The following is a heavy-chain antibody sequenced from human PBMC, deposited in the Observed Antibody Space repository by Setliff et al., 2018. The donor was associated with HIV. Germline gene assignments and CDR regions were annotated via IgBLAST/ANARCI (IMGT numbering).Heavy chain of an antibody. CDR1: GYSFSNFA. Sequence: ASVKVSCKASGYSFSNFAIHWVRQAPGQGLEWLGWINAGSGNTRYSQKFQDRLTITRDTSARTVYMELSSLKSEDTAVYYCARVRCSGANCFNWFDFWGQGTLVTVSS. CDR2: INAGSGNT. V-gene: IGHV1-3*01. CDR3: ARVRCSGANCFNWFDF. J-gene: IGHJ5*01. D-gene: IGHD2-15*01.